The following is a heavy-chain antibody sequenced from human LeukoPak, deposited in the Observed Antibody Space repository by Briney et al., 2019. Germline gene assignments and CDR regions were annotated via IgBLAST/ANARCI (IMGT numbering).Heavy chain of an antibody. Sequence: PGGSLRLPCAASGFTFSTFAMLWVRQPPGRGLEWVSSIFPSGGEIHYADSVRGRFTISRDNSKSILSLQMNSLRAEDTAIYYCAAYRQVLLPFESWGQGTLVTVSS. CDR2: IFPSGGEI. V-gene: IGHV3-23*01. J-gene: IGHJ4*02. CDR1: GFTFSTFA. D-gene: IGHD5-18*01. CDR3: AAYRQVLLPFES.